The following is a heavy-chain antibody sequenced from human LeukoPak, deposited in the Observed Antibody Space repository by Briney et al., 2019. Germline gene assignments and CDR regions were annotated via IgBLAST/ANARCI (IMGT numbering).Heavy chain of an antibody. CDR3: ARQGCSSTSCQSPFDY. D-gene: IGHD2-2*01. V-gene: IGHV4-59*08. J-gene: IGHJ4*02. CDR2: IYYSGST. CDR1: GGSISSYY. Sequence: SETLSLTCTVSGGSISSYYWSWIRQPPGKGLEWIGYIYYSGSTNYNPSLKSRVTISVDTSKNQFSLKLSSVTAAGTAVYYCARQGCSSTSCQSPFDYWGQGTLVTVSS.